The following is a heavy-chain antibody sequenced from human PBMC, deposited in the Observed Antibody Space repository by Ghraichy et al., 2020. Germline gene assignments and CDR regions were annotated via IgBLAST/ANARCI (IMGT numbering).Heavy chain of an antibody. J-gene: IGHJ4*02. CDR3: ARRGGYSGYELEDY. CDR2: INHSGST. D-gene: IGHD5-12*01. CDR1: GGSFSGYY. V-gene: IGHV4-34*01. Sequence: GSLRLTCAVYGGSFSGYYWSWIRQPPGKGLEWIGEINHSGSTNYNPSLKSRVTISVDTSKNQFSLKLSSVTAADTAVYYCARRGGYSGYELEDYWGQGTLVTVSS.